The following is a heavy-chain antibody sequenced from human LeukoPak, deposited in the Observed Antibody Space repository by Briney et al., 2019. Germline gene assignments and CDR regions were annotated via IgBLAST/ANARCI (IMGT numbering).Heavy chain of an antibody. V-gene: IGHV4-59*11. J-gene: IGHJ6*03. CDR2: IYYSGST. Sequence: SETQSLTCTVSGGSISSHYWSWIRQPPGKGLEWIGYIYYSGSTNYNPSLKSRVTISVDTSRNQFSLKLSSVTAADSAVYYCARRTGYLNYYYYYYMDVWGNGTTVTVSS. CDR3: ARRTGYLNYYYYYYMDV. D-gene: IGHD3/OR15-3a*01. CDR1: GGSISSHY.